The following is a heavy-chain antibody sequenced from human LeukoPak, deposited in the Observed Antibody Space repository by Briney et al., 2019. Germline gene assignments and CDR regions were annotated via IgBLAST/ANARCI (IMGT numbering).Heavy chain of an antibody. Sequence: GGSLRLSCAASGFTFSSYSMNWVRQAPGKGLEWVSYISSSSSTIYYADSVKGRFTISRDNAKNSLYLQMNSLRAEDTAVYYCTSHTGTGDAFRPFHIWGQGTMVTVSS. CDR2: ISSSSSTI. V-gene: IGHV3-48*01. J-gene: IGHJ3*02. CDR3: TSHTGTGDAFRPFHI. D-gene: IGHD2-21*02. CDR1: GFTFSSYS.